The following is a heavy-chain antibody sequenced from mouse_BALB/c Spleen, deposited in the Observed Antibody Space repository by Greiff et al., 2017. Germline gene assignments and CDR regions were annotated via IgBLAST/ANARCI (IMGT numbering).Heavy chain of an antibody. CDR3: ARDSRYAMDY. CDR2: ISSGGST. V-gene: IGHV5-6-5*01. J-gene: IGHJ4*01. Sequence: EVMLVESGGGLVKPGGSLKLSCAASGFTFSSYAMSWVRQTPEKRLEWVASISSGGSTYYPDSVKGRFTISRDNARNILYLQMSSLRSEDTAMYYCARDSRYAMDYWGQGTSVTVSS. CDR1: GFTFSSYA.